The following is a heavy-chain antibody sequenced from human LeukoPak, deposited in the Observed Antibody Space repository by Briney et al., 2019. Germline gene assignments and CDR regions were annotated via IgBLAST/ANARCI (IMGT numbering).Heavy chain of an antibody. Sequence: SETLSLTCAVYGGSFSGYYWSWIRQPPGKGLEWIGEINHSGSTNYNPSLKSRVTISVDTSKNQFSLKLSSVTAADTAVYYCARGPQVTHRGYGMDVWAKGPRSPSP. CDR1: GGSFSGYY. V-gene: IGHV4-34*01. D-gene: IGHD4-23*01. CDR2: INHSGST. J-gene: IGHJ6*02. CDR3: ARGPQVTHRGYGMDV.